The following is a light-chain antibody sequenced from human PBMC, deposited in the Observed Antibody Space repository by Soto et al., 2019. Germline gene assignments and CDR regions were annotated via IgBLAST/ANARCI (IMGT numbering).Light chain of an antibody. CDR1: QDITNF. CDR2: GAS. CDR3: QHLNSYPYT. V-gene: IGKV1-9*01. J-gene: IGKJ2*01. Sequence: DIQLTQSPSFLSASVGDRVTITCRASQDITNFLAWYQQKPGKAPELLIYGASTLHSGVPPRFGGSGSGTEFTLTISSLQPEDFVTYHCQHLNSYPYTFGQGTKVDIK.